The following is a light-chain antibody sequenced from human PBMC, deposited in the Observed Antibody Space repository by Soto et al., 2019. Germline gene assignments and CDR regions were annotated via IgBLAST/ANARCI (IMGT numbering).Light chain of an antibody. J-gene: IGKJ2*01. V-gene: IGKV3-20*01. CDR3: QQYGSSPYT. Sequence: EIVLTQSPGTLSLSPGERATLSCRASQSVSTSSLAWYQQKPGQAPRLLIYGASNRATGIPDRVSASGSGEDFTLSISRLEPEDFAMYYCQQYGSSPYTFGQGTKLAIK. CDR2: GAS. CDR1: QSVSTSS.